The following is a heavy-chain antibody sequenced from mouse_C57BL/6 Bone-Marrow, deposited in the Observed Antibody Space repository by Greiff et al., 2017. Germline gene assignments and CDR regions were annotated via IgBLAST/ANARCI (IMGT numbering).Heavy chain of an antibody. CDR2: IDPETGDT. CDR1: GFNIKDDY. V-gene: IGHV14-4*01. Sequence: VQLKESGAELVRPGASVKLSCAASGFNIKDDYMHWVKQRPKQGLEWIGWIDPETGDTEYASKFQGRATISADTSSNTAYLKLSSLTSEDTAVYYCTSPYSFVYWGQGTTLTVSS. CDR3: TSPYSFVY. J-gene: IGHJ2*01.